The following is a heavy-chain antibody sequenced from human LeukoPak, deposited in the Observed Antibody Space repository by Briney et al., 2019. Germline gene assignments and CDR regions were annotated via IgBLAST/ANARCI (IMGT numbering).Heavy chain of an antibody. D-gene: IGHD3-9*01. CDR3: ARTRIYYDSLTGYHYFDY. CDR2: IYYSGST. V-gene: IGHV4-31*03. Sequence: SQTLSLTCTVSGGSISSGGYYWSWIRQHPGKGLEWIGYIYYSGSTYYNPSLKSRVTISVDTSKNQFSLKLSSVTAADTAVYYCARTRIYYDSLTGYHYFDYWGQGTLVTVSS. CDR1: GGSISSGGYY. J-gene: IGHJ4*02.